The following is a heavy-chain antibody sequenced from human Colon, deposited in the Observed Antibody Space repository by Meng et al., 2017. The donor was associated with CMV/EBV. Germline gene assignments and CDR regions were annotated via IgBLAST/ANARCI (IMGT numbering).Heavy chain of an antibody. CDR3: ATENWNADY. CDR2: ISDTGGNT. V-gene: IGHV3-23*01. CDR1: GFTFSNYA. Sequence: LSCAASGFTFSNYAMNWVRQAPGKGLEWVSGISDTGGNTHYADSVKGRFIVSRDNSKSTLYLQMRSLRAEDTAMYYCATENWNADYWGQGTLVTVSS. D-gene: IGHD1-1*01. J-gene: IGHJ4*02.